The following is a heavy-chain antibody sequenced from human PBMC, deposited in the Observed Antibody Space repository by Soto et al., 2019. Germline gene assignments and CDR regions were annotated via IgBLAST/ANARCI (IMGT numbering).Heavy chain of an antibody. Sequence: GGSLRLSCVASGFTFNNYGMHWVRQAPGKGLEWVAVISYDGSNKYYADSVKGRFTISRDNSKNTLYLQMNSLRAEDTAVYYCARTSGYYFFDSWGQGTLVTSPQ. CDR3: ARTSGYYFFDS. CDR2: ISYDGSNK. CDR1: GFTFNNYG. J-gene: IGHJ4*02. D-gene: IGHD3-22*01. V-gene: IGHV3-30*03.